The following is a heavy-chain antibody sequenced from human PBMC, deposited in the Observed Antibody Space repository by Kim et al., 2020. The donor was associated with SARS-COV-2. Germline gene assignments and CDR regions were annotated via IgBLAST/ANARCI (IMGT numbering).Heavy chain of an antibody. Sequence: YAQRFQDRVTMTRDTSTSTVYMDLSSLRSEDTAVYYCARSYYSDSSGYYDYWGQGTLVTVSS. V-gene: IGHV1-46*01. CDR3: ARSYYSDSSGYYDY. D-gene: IGHD3-22*01. J-gene: IGHJ4*02.